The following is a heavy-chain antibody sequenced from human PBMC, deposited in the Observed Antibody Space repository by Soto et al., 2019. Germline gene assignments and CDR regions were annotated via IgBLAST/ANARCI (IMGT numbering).Heavy chain of an antibody. CDR2: IYYSGST. J-gene: IGHJ3*02. V-gene: IGHV4-59*01. Sequence: PSETLSLTCTVSGGSISSYYWSWIRQPPGKGLEWIGYIYYSGSTNYNPSLKSRVTISVDTSKNQFSLKLSSVTAADTAVYYCARNYGVDDAFDIWGHGTMVTVSS. CDR1: GGSISSYY. D-gene: IGHD4-17*01. CDR3: ARNYGVDDAFDI.